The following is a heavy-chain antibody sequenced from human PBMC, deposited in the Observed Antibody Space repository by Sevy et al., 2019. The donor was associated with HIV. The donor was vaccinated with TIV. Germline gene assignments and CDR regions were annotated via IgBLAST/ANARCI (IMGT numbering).Heavy chain of an antibody. CDR1: GLTFSDYW. CDR2: VNSDGSST. V-gene: IGHV3-74*01. D-gene: IGHD2-15*01. CDR3: VAANSWEDY. J-gene: IGHJ4*02. Sequence: GGSLRLSCVPSGLTFSDYWMHWVRQAPGKGLVWVSRVNSDGSSTTYADSVKGRFTISRDNTKNTLSLQMNSLRAEDTAVYYCVAANSWEDYWGQGTLVTVSS.